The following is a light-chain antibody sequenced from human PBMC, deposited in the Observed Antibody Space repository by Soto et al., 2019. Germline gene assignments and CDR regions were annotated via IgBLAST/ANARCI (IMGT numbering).Light chain of an antibody. CDR3: QQANSLLP. CDR1: QGISSW. V-gene: IGKV1-12*01. CDR2: AAS. J-gene: IGKJ3*01. Sequence: IQMTQSPSSVSASVGDRVTITCRASQGISSWLAWYHQKPGKAPKLLIYAASSLEIGDPSRFSGSGSGTDFTLTISRLQPEDFASYYCQQANSLLPFGPGTKVDIK.